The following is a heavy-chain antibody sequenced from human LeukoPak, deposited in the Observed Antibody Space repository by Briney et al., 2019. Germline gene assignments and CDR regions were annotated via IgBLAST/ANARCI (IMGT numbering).Heavy chain of an antibody. V-gene: IGHV3-33*06. CDR2: IWYDGSNK. CDR3: AKSGSYGYSYFDY. CDR1: GFTFSTYA. Sequence: PGGSLRLSCAASGFTFSTYAMNWVRQAPGKGLEWVAVIWYDGSNKYYADSVKGRFTISRDNSKNTLYLQMNSLRAEDTAVYYCAKSGSYGYSYFDYWGQGTLVTVSS. J-gene: IGHJ4*02. D-gene: IGHD5-18*01.